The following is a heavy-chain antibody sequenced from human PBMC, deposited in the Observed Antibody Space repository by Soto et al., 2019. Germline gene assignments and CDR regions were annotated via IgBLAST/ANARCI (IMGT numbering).Heavy chain of an antibody. D-gene: IGHD2-21*01. Sequence: QVQLVQSGAEVKKPGASVKVSCKASGYTFTSYGISWVRQAPGQGLEWVGWISAYNGNTNYAQKLQGRVTMTTDTATSTADMERRSRRSDDTAVYYCARDQSYGGAFDYWGQGTLVTVSS. CDR3: ARDQSYGGAFDY. V-gene: IGHV1-18*01. CDR2: ISAYNGNT. CDR1: GYTFTSYG. J-gene: IGHJ4*02.